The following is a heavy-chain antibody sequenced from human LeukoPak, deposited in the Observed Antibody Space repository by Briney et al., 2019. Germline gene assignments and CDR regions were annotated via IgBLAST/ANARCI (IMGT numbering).Heavy chain of an antibody. CDR3: ASTGDYYYYYYMDV. CDR2: IIPIFGTA. J-gene: IGHJ6*03. V-gene: IGHV1-69*05. Sequence: SVKVSCKASGRTFSSYAISWVRQAPGQGLEWMGGIIPIFGTANYAQKFQGRVTITTDESTSTAYMELSSLRSEDTAVYYCASTGDYYYYYYMDVWGKGTTVTVSS. CDR1: GRTFSSYA.